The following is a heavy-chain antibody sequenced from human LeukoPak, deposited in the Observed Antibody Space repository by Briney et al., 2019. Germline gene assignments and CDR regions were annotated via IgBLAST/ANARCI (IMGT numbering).Heavy chain of an antibody. J-gene: IGHJ5*02. D-gene: IGHD2-15*01. CDR3: ARQEYCSGGSCYPWGNWFDP. V-gene: IGHV4-39*01. CDR1: DDSISRSSYY. Sequence: SETLSLTCSVSDDSISRSSYYWGWIRQPPGKGLEWIGTFYYSGFTYYNPSLKNRVTISVDTSKNQFSLKLSSVTAADTAVYYCARQEYCSGGSCYPWGNWFDPWGQGTLVTVSS. CDR2: FYYSGFT.